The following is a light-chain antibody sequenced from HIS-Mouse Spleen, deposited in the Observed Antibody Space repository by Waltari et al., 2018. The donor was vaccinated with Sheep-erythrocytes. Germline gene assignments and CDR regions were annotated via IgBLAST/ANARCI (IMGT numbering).Light chain of an antibody. CDR2: EGS. V-gene: IGLV2-23*01. CDR1: SSDVGSYNL. CDR3: CSYAGSSTPWV. Sequence: QSALTQPASVSGSPGQSITISCTGTSSDVGSYNLVSWYQQHPGKAPKLMIYEGSKRPSGVSNRFSGYQSGNAASLTISGLQAEDEADYYCCSYAGSSTPWVFGGGTKLTVL. J-gene: IGLJ3*02.